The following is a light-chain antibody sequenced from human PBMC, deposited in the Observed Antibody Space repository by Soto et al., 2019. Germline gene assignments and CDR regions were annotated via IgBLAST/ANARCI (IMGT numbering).Light chain of an antibody. J-gene: IGLJ2*01. V-gene: IGLV2-14*03. Sequence: QSALTQPASVSGSPGQSLTISCTGTSSDVGGYNYVSWYQQHPGKAPKLMIYDVSNRPSGIANRFSGSKSGNTASLTISGLQADDEDDYYCSSYTTSSAPHVVFGGGTKLTVL. CDR1: SSDVGGYNY. CDR3: SSYTTSSAPHVV. CDR2: DVS.